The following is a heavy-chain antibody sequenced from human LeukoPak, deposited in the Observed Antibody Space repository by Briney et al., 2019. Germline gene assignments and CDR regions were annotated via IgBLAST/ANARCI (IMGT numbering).Heavy chain of an antibody. D-gene: IGHD6-13*01. V-gene: IGHV3-7*03. CDR2: IKQDGSEK. CDR1: GFTFSSYS. J-gene: IGHJ4*02. CDR3: ARERSADYSSSWYSTRGPYFDY. Sequence: PGGSLRLSCAASGFTFSSYSMNWVRQAPGKGLEWVANIKQDGSEKYYVDSVKGRFTISRDNAKNSLYLQMNSLRAEDTAVYYCARERSADYSSSWYSTRGPYFDYWGQGTLVTVSS.